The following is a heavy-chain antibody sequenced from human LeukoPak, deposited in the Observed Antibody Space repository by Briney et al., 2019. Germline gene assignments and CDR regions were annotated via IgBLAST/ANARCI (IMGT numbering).Heavy chain of an antibody. Sequence: ASVKVSCKASGYTFTIYDINWVRQATGQGLEWMGWMNPNSGNTGYAQKFQGRVTITRNTSISTAYMELSSLRSEDTAVYYCARGSTGTFWDFDYWGQGTLVTVSS. CDR1: GYTFTIYD. J-gene: IGHJ4*02. CDR3: ARGSTGTFWDFDY. CDR2: MNPNSGNT. V-gene: IGHV1-8*03. D-gene: IGHD1-1*01.